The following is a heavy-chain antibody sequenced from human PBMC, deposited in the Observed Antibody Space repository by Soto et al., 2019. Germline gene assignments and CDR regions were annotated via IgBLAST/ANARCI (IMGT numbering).Heavy chain of an antibody. D-gene: IGHD3-16*01. J-gene: IGHJ5*02. CDR3: ARDSYADGWFDP. CDR2: MNPNSGNT. CDR1: GYTYASYD. Sequence: SVKVSCKDSGYTYASYDSNWVRQATGQGLEWMGWMNPNSGNTGYAQKFQGRVTMARNTSISTAYMELSSLRSEDTAVYYCARDSYADGWFDPWGQGTLVTVSS. V-gene: IGHV1-8*01.